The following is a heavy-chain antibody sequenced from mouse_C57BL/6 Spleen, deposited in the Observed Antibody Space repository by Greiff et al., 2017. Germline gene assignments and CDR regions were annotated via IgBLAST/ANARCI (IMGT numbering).Heavy chain of an antibody. V-gene: IGHV1-50*01. CDR2: IDPSDSYT. Sequence: QVQLQQPGAELVKPGASVKLSCKASGYTFTSYWMQWVKQRPGQGLEWIGEIDPSDSYTNYNQKFKGKATLTVDTSSSTAYMQLSSLTSEDSAVYYCARYPNYYGSSPDWDFDVWGTGTTVTVSS. D-gene: IGHD1-1*01. J-gene: IGHJ1*03. CDR1: GYTFTSYW. CDR3: ARYPNYYGSSPDWDFDV.